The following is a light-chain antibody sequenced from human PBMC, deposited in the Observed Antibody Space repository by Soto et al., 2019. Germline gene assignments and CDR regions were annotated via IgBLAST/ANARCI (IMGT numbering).Light chain of an antibody. CDR1: SSDVGGYNY. CDR2: DVS. J-gene: IGLJ2*01. V-gene: IGLV2-11*01. CDR3: CSYAGSYTYVV. Sequence: QSVLTQPRSVSGSPGQSVTISCTGTSSDVGGYNYVSWYQQHPGKAPKLMIYDVSKRPSGVPDRLSGSKSGNTASLTISGLQAEDEADYYCCSYAGSYTYVVFGGGTQLTVL.